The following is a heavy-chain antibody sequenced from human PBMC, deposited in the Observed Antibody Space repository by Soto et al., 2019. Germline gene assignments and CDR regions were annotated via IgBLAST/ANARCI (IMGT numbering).Heavy chain of an antibody. Sequence: SGPTLVNPTQTLTLTCTFSGFSLNTTAVGVGWIRQPPGKALEWLALIYWDNDKRYNPSLKTRFTITKDTSKNPVLLKMTNMAPVDPATYLCAHREGDDYVWGRYTAASDIWGRGTRVT. CDR3: AHREGDDYVWGRYTAASDI. CDR1: GFSLNTTAVG. D-gene: IGHD3-16*01. V-gene: IGHV2-5*02. J-gene: IGHJ3*02. CDR2: IYWDNDK.